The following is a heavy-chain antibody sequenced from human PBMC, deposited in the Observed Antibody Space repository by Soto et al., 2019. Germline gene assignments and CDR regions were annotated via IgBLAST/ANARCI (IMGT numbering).Heavy chain of an antibody. J-gene: IGHJ4*02. V-gene: IGHV3-43*01. Sequence: GGSLRLSCAASGFTFDDYTMHWVRQAPGKGLEWVSLISWDGGSTYYADSVKGRFTISRDNSKNSLYLQMNSLRTEDTALYYCAKDHDYYDSSGYYLDYWGQGTLVTVSS. CDR2: ISWDGGST. D-gene: IGHD3-22*01. CDR3: AKDHDYYDSSGYYLDY. CDR1: GFTFDDYT.